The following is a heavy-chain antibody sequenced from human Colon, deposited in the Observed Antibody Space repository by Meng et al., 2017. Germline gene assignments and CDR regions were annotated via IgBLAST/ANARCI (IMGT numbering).Heavy chain of an antibody. Sequence: GGSLRLSGAASGFTFSSFWMHWVRRDPGKGLVWVSRINGEGSYTSYADSVKGRFTISRDNAKNTLSLQMNSLRAEDTAVYYCGRIAAPGAADSSGQGALVTVSS. V-gene: IGHV3-74*01. CDR2: INGEGSYT. CDR3: GRIAAPGAADS. D-gene: IGHD6-13*01. J-gene: IGHJ4*02. CDR1: GFTFSSFW.